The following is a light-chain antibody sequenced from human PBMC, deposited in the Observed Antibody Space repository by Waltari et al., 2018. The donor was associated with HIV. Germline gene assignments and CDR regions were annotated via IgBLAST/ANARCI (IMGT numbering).Light chain of an antibody. Sequence: QSVLTQPPSVSGAPGQRVSISCTGSGAGHEVQWYQQIAGKAPKLLIFGNNKRPSWFPARFFGSKSGTSASLVITGLQPEDEAHYYCQSFDSSLTGFVFGSGTEVVVL. CDR3: QSFDSSLTGFV. J-gene: IGLJ1*01. CDR1: GAGHE. CDR2: GNN. V-gene: IGLV1-40*01.